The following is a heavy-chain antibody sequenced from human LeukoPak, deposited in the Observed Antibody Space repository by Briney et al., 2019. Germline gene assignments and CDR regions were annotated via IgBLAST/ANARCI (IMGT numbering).Heavy chain of an antibody. CDR3: ARAVTIFGVVKRRWFDP. V-gene: IGHV4-34*01. J-gene: IGHJ5*02. CDR2: INHSGST. D-gene: IGHD3-3*01. CDR1: GGSFSGYY. Sequence: SETLSLTCAVYGGSFSGYYWSWIRQPPGKGLEWIAEINHSGSTNYNPSVKSRVTISVDTTKNQFSLKLSSVTAANTAVYYCARAVTIFGVVKRRWFDPWGQGTLVTVSS.